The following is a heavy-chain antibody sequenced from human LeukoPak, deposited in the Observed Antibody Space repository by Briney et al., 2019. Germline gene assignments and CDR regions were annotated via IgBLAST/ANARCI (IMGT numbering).Heavy chain of an antibody. J-gene: IGHJ4*02. CDR2: IYYSGST. CDR3: ARSFMAAGSFDY. D-gene: IGHD6-13*01. CDR1: GGSISSYY. V-gene: IGHV4-59*01. Sequence: SETLSLTCTVSGGSISSYYWSWIRQSPGKGLEWIGYIYYSGSTNYNPSLKSRVTISVDTPTNQFSLKLSSVTAADTAVYYCARSFMAAGSFDYWGQGTLVTVSS.